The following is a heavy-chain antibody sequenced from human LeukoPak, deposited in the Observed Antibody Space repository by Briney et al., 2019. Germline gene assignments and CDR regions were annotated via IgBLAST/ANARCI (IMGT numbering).Heavy chain of an antibody. D-gene: IGHD2-15*01. CDR3: ARASYCSGGSCYSNY. CDR1: GYTFTSYG. CDR2: ISSYNGNT. Sequence: GASVKVSCKASGYTFTSYGLSWVRQAPGQGLEWMGWISSYNGNTIYAQKVKGRVTMTTDTSTSTAYMELRSLKSDDTAVYYCARASYCSGGSCYSNYWGQGTLVTVSS. J-gene: IGHJ4*02. V-gene: IGHV1-18*01.